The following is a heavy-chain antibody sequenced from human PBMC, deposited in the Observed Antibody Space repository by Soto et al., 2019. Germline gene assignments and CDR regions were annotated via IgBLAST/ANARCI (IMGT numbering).Heavy chain of an antibody. CDR3: ARQIRDVPVDV. V-gene: IGHV4-4*09. Sequence: PSETLCLTCTVSGGSISTYYWNWIRLSPGKGLEWIGYIYRTGSTHYNPSLNSRVAISLDTSRNKFSLKVRSVTAADTAVYFCARQIRDVPVDVWGQGTMVT. D-gene: IGHD3-10*02. J-gene: IGHJ3*01. CDR1: GGSISTYY. CDR2: IYRTGST.